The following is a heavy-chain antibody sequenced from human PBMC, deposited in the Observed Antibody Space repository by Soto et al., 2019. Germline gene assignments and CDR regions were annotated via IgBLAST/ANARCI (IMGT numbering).Heavy chain of an antibody. V-gene: IGHV3-23*01. CDR1: GFTFSSYA. D-gene: IGHD3-3*01. CDR2: ISGSGGST. CDR3: ANPYRDFWSGYPLYYYMDV. J-gene: IGHJ6*03. Sequence: GGSLRLSCAASGFTFSSYAMSWVRQAPGKGLEWVSAISGSGGSTYYADSVKGRFTISRDNSKNTLYLQMNSLRAEDTAVYYCANPYRDFWSGYPLYYYMDVWGKGTTVTVSS.